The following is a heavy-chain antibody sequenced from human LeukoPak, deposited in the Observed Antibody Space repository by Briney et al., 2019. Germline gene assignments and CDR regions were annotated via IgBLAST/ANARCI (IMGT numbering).Heavy chain of an antibody. CDR1: GFTFSSYA. CDR2: ISSNGGST. D-gene: IGHD3-10*01. CDR3: ARAGMFRGVSMDV. V-gene: IGHV3-64*01. Sequence: GGSLRLSRAASGFTFSSYAMHWVRQAPGKGLEYVSAISSNGGSTYYANSVKGRFTISRDNSKNTLYLQMGSLRAEDMAVYYCARAGMFRGVSMDVWGKGTTVTVSS. J-gene: IGHJ6*04.